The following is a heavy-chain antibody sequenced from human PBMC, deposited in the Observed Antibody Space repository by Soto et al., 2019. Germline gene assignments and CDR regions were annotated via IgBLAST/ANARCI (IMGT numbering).Heavy chain of an antibody. CDR3: ARDRATGDSLDY. V-gene: IGHV3-53*04. D-gene: IGHD7-27*01. J-gene: IGHJ4*02. CDR2: IYSGGST. CDR1: GFTVSSNY. Sequence: GGSLRLSCAASGFTVSSNYMSWVRQAPGKGLEWVSVIYSGGSTYYADSVKGRFTIYRHNSKNTLYLQMNILRAEDTAVYYCARDRATGDSLDYWGQGTLVTVSS.